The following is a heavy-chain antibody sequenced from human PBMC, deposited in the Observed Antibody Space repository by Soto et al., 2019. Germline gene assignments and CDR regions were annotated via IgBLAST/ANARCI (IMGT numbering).Heavy chain of an antibody. J-gene: IGHJ5*02. CDR3: ARDHIVVVPAAMDS. D-gene: IGHD2-2*01. CDR2: IWYDGSNK. V-gene: IGHV3-33*01. CDR1: GFTFSSYG. Sequence: GGSLRLSCAASGFTFSSYGMHWVRQAPGKGLEWVAVIWYDGSNKYYADSVKGRFTISRDNSKNTRYLQMNSLRAEDTAVYYCARDHIVVVPAAMDSWGQGTLVTVSS.